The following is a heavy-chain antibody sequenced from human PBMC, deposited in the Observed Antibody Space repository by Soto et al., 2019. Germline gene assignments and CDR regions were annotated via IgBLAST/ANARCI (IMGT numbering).Heavy chain of an antibody. D-gene: IGHD2-2*01. J-gene: IGHJ6*02. V-gene: IGHV3-21*01. Sequence: PGGSLRLSCAASGFTFSTYSMNWVRQAPGTGLEWVSSTSSSSSYIDYADSVKGRFTISRDNAKNALYLQMNSLRAEDTAVYYCARALKICSSSSCYDLGMDVWGQGTTVTAP. CDR3: ARALKICSSSSCYDLGMDV. CDR1: GFTFSTYS. CDR2: TSSSSSYI.